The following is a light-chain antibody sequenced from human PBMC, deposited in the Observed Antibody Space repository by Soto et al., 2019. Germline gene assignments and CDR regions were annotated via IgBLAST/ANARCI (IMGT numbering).Light chain of an antibody. V-gene: IGLV2-14*03. J-gene: IGLJ1*01. Sequence: QSVLTQPASVSGSPGQSIAISCTGTSSDVGAYNFVSWYQHQPGKAPQLMIFDVSNRPSGVSDRFSGSKAGNTASLTISGLQAEDEADYSCTSYTTSGTYVFGIGTKVNDL. CDR3: TSYTTSGTYV. CDR1: SSDVGAYNF. CDR2: DVS.